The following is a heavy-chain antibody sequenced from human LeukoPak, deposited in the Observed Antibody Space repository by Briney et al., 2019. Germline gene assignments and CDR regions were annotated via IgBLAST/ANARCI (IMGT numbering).Heavy chain of an antibody. V-gene: IGHV3-23*01. J-gene: IGHJ4*02. CDR1: GFTFSSYS. CDR2: ISGSGGST. D-gene: IGHD5-18*01. CDR3: AKDFGYMAMVTVPYYFDY. Sequence: GGSLRLSCAASGFTFSSYSMNWVRQAPGKGLEWVSAISGSGGSTYYADSVKGRFTISRDNSKNTLYLQMNSLRAEDTAVYYCAKDFGYMAMVTVPYYFDYWGQGTLVTVSS.